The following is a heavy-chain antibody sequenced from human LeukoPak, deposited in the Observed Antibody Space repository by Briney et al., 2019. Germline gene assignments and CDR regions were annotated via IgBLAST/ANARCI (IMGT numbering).Heavy chain of an antibody. CDR3: AKGGDH. CDR2: IKPDGSDK. Sequence: GGSLRLSCAASGFTFSTYWMNWVRQAPGKGLEWVANIKPDGSDKYYVDSVKGRFTVSRDNTKNSLYLQMNSLRAEDTAVYYCAKGGDHWGQGTLVTVSS. CDR1: GFTFSTYW. J-gene: IGHJ4*02. V-gene: IGHV3-7*01. D-gene: IGHD3-16*01.